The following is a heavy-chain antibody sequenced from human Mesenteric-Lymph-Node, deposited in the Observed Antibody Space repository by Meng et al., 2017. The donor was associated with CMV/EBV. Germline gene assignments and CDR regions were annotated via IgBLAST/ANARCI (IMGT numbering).Heavy chain of an antibody. CDR1: GFTFSSHW. J-gene: IGHJ4*02. CDR2: IDGDGSYT. CDR3: ARDAAYCDGGGCYSAYYFDY. V-gene: IGHV3-74*01. D-gene: IGHD2-15*01. Sequence: GGSLRLSCAVSGFTFSSHWMHWVRQAPGKGLVWVSRIDGDGSYTNYADSVKGRFTISRDNAKSTLFLEMNSLRVEDTAVYYCARDAAYCDGGGCYSAYYFDYWGQGALVTVSS.